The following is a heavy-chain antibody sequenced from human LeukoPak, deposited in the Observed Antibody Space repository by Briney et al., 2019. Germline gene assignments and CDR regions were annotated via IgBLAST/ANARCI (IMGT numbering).Heavy chain of an antibody. CDR2: IYTSGST. Sequence: SETLSLTCTVSGGSISSDYWTWIRQPAGKGLEWIGRIYTSGSTNYNPSLKSRVTMSVDTSKNQFSLKLSSVTAADTAVYYCAREDYYGTNFDYWGQGTLVTVSS. D-gene: IGHD3-10*01. J-gene: IGHJ4*02. CDR1: GGSISSDY. CDR3: AREDYYGTNFDY. V-gene: IGHV4-4*07.